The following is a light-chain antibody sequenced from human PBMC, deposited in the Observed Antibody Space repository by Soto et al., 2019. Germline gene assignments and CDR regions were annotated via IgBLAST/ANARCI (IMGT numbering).Light chain of an antibody. CDR1: QFVSSN. Sequence: EIVMTQSPLTLSVSPGERATLSCRASQFVSSNLAWYQQKPGQAPRLLIYDASTRATSLPARFSGSGSGTEFTLTISSLQSEDFAFYYCQQYNDWPLYTFGQGTKLEIK. CDR3: QQYNDWPLYT. V-gene: IGKV3-15*01. CDR2: DAS. J-gene: IGKJ2*01.